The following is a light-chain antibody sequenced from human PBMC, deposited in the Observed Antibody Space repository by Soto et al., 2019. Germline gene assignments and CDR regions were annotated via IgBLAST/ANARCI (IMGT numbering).Light chain of an antibody. CDR3: QQYGTPRSVT. V-gene: IGKV3-20*01. CDR1: QSVGSDY. J-gene: IGKJ5*01. Sequence: EIVLTQSPGTLYLSLGERSTLSWSAIQSVGSDYLAWYQQKPGQAPRILIYGASTRATGIPARFSGSGFGTDFTLTISKVEPEDFAVYYCQQYGTPRSVTFGQGTRLEIK. CDR2: GAS.